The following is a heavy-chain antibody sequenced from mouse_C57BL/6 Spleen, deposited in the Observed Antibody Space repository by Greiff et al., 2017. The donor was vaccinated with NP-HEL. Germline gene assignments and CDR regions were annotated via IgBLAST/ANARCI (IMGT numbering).Heavy chain of an antibody. V-gene: IGHV1-82*01. Sequence: VQLQQSGPELVKPGASVKISCKASGYAFSSSWMNWVKQRPGKGLEWIGRIYPGDGDTNYNGKFKGKATLTADKSSSTAYMQLSRLTSEDSAVYFCARSGYYGSSLYYYAMDYWGQGTSVTVSS. CDR3: ARSGYYGSSLYYYAMDY. J-gene: IGHJ4*01. CDR2: IYPGDGDT. CDR1: GYAFSSSW. D-gene: IGHD1-1*01.